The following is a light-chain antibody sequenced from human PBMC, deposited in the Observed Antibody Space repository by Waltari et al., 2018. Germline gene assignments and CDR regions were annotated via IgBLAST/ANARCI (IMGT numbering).Light chain of an antibody. V-gene: IGKV1-39*01. Sequence: DIQMTQSPSSLSASVGARVTLTCRASQSISSYLNWYQQKPGKAPKLLIYAAARLQSWVPSRFSGSGSGTDFTLTISSLQPEDFATYHCQQSYSTPLTFGGGTKVEIK. CDR3: QQSYSTPLT. CDR2: AAA. J-gene: IGKJ4*01. CDR1: QSISSY.